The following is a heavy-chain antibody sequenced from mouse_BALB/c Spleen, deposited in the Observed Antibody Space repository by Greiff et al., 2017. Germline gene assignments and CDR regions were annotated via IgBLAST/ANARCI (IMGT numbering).Heavy chain of an antibody. CDR1: GFTFSSFG. J-gene: IGHJ4*01. V-gene: IGHV5-17*02. CDR3: ARGYYGSSFYAMDY. Sequence: EVQLVESGGGLVQPGGSRKLSCAASGFTFSSFGMHWVRQAPEQGLEWVAYISSGSSTIYYADTVKGRFTISRDNPKNTLFLQMNSLRSEDTAMYYCARGYYGSSFYAMDYWGQGTSVTVSS. CDR2: ISSGSSTI. D-gene: IGHD1-1*01.